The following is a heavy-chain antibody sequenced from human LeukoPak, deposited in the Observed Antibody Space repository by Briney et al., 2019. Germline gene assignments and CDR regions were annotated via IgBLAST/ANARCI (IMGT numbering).Heavy chain of an antibody. Sequence: AGGSLRLSCAASGFTSGFTFSGFEMNWVRQAPGKGLEWLSYISTSGSTIYYADSVKGRFTISRDNAKNSLFLQMNSLRAEDTAIYYCAIYAGEPGDYWGQGTLVTVSS. V-gene: IGHV3-48*03. CDR2: ISTSGSTI. D-gene: IGHD3-16*01. CDR3: AIYAGEPGDY. CDR1: GFTFSGFE. J-gene: IGHJ4*02.